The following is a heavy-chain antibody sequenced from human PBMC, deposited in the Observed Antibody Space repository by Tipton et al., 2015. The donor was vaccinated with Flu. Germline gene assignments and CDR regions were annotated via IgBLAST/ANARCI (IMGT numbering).Heavy chain of an antibody. CDR2: IYYSGST. CDR3: ASVTNNYESLEF. CDR1: GGSISSGGHY. V-gene: IGHV4-31*01. Sequence: TLSLTCTVSGGSISSGGHYWGWIRQHPEKGLEWIGYIYYSGSTYYNPSLKTPVTISLDTSKNQFSLNLRSVTAADTAVYHCASVTNNYESLEFWGQGTLVTVSS. D-gene: IGHD3-22*01. J-gene: IGHJ1*01.